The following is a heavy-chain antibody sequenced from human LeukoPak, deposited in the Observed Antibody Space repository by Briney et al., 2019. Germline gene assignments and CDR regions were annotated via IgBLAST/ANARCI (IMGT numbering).Heavy chain of an antibody. CDR3: AKDGSPYASRYFDY. Sequence: ASVKVSCKAFGYTFTSNYMHWVRQAPGQGHEWMGVISPSGGSTTYAQKFQGRVTMTRDTSTSTVYMELSSLKSEDTAVYYCAKDGSPYASRYFDYWGQGTLVTVSS. CDR1: GYTFTSNY. V-gene: IGHV1-46*01. CDR2: ISPSGGST. D-gene: IGHD6-13*01. J-gene: IGHJ4*02.